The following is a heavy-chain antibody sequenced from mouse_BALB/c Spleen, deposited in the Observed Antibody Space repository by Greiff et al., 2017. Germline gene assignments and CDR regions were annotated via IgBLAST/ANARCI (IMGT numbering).Heavy chain of an antibody. CDR3: AREYGNYVRFAY. J-gene: IGHJ3*01. D-gene: IGHD2-1*01. CDR2: IRNKANGYTT. CDR1: GFTFTDYY. V-gene: IGHV7-3*02. Sequence: DVKLVESGGGLVQPGGSLRLSCATSGFTFTDYYMSWVRQPPGKALEWLGFIRNKANGYTTEYSASVKGRFTISRDNSQSILYLQMNTLRAEDSATYYCAREYGNYVRFAYWGQGTLVTVSA.